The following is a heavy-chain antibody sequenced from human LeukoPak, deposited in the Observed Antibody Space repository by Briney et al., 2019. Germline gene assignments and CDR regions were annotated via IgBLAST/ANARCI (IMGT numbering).Heavy chain of an antibody. J-gene: IGHJ4*02. D-gene: IGHD2-15*01. CDR1: GFTFSSYW. CDR3: ARARGAVVAASYYFDY. V-gene: IGHV3-74*01. Sequence: GGSLRLSCAASGFTFSSYWMHWVRQAPGKGLVWVSRIKTDGSPSNYADSVKGRFTISRDNAKNTLYLQMNSLRAEDTAVYYCARARGAVVAASYYFDYWGQGTLVTVSS. CDR2: IKTDGSPS.